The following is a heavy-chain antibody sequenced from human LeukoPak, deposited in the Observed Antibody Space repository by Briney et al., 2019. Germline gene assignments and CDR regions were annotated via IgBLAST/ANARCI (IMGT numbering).Heavy chain of an antibody. CDR1: GFNFDDYA. D-gene: IGHD5-12*01. Sequence: PGRSLRLSCVDSGFNFDDYAMHWVRQGPGKGLEWVLGISWNGATIGHADSVKGRFTISRDNAKNSLYLQMTSLRVEDTALYYCVKASEDRYSGYDDYFHHWGQGTLVTVSS. V-gene: IGHV3-9*01. J-gene: IGHJ4*02. CDR3: VKASEDRYSGYDDYFHH. CDR2: ISWNGATI.